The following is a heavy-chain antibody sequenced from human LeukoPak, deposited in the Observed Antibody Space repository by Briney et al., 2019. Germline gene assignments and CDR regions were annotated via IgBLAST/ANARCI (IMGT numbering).Heavy chain of an antibody. J-gene: IGHJ4*02. CDR1: GFTFSSYS. D-gene: IGHD1-26*01. CDR2: ISSSSSYI. Sequence: GGSLRLSCAASGFTFSSYSMNWVRQAPGKGLEWVSSISSSSSYIYYADSVKGRFTISRDNAKNSLYLQMNSLRAEDTAVYYCARDTGHIVGATTPDYWGQGTLVTVSS. V-gene: IGHV3-21*01. CDR3: ARDTGHIVGATTPDY.